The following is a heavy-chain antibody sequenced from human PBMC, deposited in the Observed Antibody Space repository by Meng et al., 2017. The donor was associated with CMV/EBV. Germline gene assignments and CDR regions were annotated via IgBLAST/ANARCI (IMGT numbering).Heavy chain of an antibody. V-gene: IGHV3-30-3*01. J-gene: IGHJ6*02. Sequence: SCKASGFTFSSYAMHWVRQAPGKGLEWVAVISYDGSNKYYTDSVKGRFTISRDNSKNTLYLQMNSLRAEDTAVYYCAREYREDIVVVPAAISHYYYYYGMDVWGQGTTVTVSS. CDR3: AREYREDIVVVPAAISHYYYYYGMDV. CDR1: GFTFSSYA. D-gene: IGHD2-2*02. CDR2: ISYDGSNK.